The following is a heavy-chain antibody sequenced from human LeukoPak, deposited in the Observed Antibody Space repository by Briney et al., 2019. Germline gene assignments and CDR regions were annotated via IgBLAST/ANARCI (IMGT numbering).Heavy chain of an antibody. J-gene: IGHJ4*02. D-gene: IGHD3-10*01. CDR1: GGSISSGGYY. Sequence: SETLSLTCTVSGGSISSGGYYWSWIRQHPEKGLEWIGYIYYSGSTYYNPSLKSRVTISVDTSKNQFSLKLSSVTAADTAVYYCARGSYRVFDYWGQGTLVTVSS. CDR2: IYYSGST. CDR3: ARGSYRVFDY. V-gene: IGHV4-31*03.